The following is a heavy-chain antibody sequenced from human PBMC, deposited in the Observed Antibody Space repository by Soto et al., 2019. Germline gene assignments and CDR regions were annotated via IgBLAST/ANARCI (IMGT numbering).Heavy chain of an antibody. J-gene: IGHJ6*02. CDR2: VYPDDSDT. CDR1: GYDFNIYW. CDR3: ARCVHSNSPGVGLDV. Sequence: PGESLKISCKASGYDFNIYWIGWVRQLPGKGLEWMGVVYPDDSDTIYSPSFQGLVTISVDKSISTAYLQWSSLKASDTAMYYCARCVHSNSPGVGLDVWGQGTTVTVS. D-gene: IGHD2-2*01. V-gene: IGHV5-51*01.